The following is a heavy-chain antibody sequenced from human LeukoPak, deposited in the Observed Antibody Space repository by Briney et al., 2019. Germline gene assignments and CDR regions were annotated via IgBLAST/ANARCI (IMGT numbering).Heavy chain of an antibody. V-gene: IGHV3-66*01. CDR1: GFNVSSKY. Sequence: GGTLRLSCAASGFNVSSKYMNWVRQAPGKGLEWVAVIYTGGPTYYADSVQGRFTISRDNSRNTVYLQMNSLRVEDTAMYFCARDPGYSGPYAYYYSFFDSWGQGTLVTVSS. J-gene: IGHJ4*02. CDR3: ARDPGYSGPYAYYYSFFDS. CDR2: IYTGGPT. D-gene: IGHD3-16*01.